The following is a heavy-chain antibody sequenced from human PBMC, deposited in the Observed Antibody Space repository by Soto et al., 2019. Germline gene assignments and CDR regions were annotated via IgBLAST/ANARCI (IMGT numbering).Heavy chain of an antibody. CDR3: ATGSIAVAGTFDY. CDR1: GFTVSSNY. V-gene: IGHV3-53*01. Sequence: EVQLVESGGGLIQPGGSLRLSCAASGFTVSSNYMSWVRQAPGKGLEWVSVIYSGGSTYYADSVKGRFTISRDNSKNTLYLQMKSLRAEDTAVYYCATGSIAVAGTFDYWGQGTLVTVSS. D-gene: IGHD6-19*01. J-gene: IGHJ4*02. CDR2: IYSGGST.